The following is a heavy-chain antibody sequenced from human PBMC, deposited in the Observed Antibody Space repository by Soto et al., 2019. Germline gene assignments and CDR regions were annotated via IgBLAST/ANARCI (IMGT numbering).Heavy chain of an antibody. CDR1: GFTFSSYW. J-gene: IGHJ4*02. CDR2: INSDGSST. CDR3: ARGGTRGYSYGPFDY. V-gene: IGHV3-74*01. Sequence: PGGSLRLSCAASGFTFSSYWMHWVRQAPGKGLVWVSRINSDGSSTSYADSVKGRFTISRDNAKNTLYLQMNSLRAEDTAVYYCARGGTRGYSYGPFDYWGQGTLVTVSS. D-gene: IGHD5-18*01.